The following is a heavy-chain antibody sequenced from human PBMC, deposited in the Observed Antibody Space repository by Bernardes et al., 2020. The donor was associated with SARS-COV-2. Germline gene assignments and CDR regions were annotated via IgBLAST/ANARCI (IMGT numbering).Heavy chain of an antibody. J-gene: IGHJ4*02. CDR1: GGSISSYY. D-gene: IGHD6-13*01. V-gene: IGHV4-59*08. CDR2: IYYSGST. CDR3: ARLKGIAAAGRGLYYFDY. Sequence: SETLSLTCTVSGGSISSYYWSWIRQPPGKGLEWIGYIYYSGSTNYNPSLKSRVTISVDTSKNQFSLKLSPVTAADTAVSYCARLKGIAAAGRGLYYFDYWGQGTLVTVSS.